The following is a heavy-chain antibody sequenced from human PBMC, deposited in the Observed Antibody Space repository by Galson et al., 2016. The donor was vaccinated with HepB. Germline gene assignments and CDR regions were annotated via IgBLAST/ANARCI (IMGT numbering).Heavy chain of an antibody. J-gene: IGHJ6*04. CDR1: GFTFSTYG. V-gene: IGHV3-33*06. Sequence: SLRLSCAASGFTFSTYGMHWVRQAPGKGLEWVALIWFDGSKKYYGDSVKGRTSISRDNSENTLYLQMNGLRAEDTAVYFCAKERPAMAQGLSINYYGMDVWGKGAPVPLSP. CDR3: AKERPAMAQGLSINYYGMDV. D-gene: IGHD5-24*01. CDR2: IWFDGSKK.